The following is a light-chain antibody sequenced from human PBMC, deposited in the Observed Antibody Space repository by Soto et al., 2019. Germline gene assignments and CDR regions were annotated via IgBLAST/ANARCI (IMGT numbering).Light chain of an antibody. CDR3: QQYGSTPRT. Sequence: EIVLTQSPGALSLSPGERATLSCRASQSVSSTYLAWYQQKPGQAPRLLIYGTSNRATGIPDRFSGSASGTDFTLTIDRLEPEDFAVYYCQQYGSTPRTFGQGTKVEIK. CDR2: GTS. J-gene: IGKJ1*01. V-gene: IGKV3-20*01. CDR1: QSVSSTY.